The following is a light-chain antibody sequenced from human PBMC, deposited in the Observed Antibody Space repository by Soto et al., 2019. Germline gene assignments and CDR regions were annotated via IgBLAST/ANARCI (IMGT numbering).Light chain of an antibody. CDR3: SLSPV. CDR2: DVS. V-gene: IGLV2-14*01. CDR1: SSDVGGYNY. J-gene: IGLJ1*01. Sequence: QSALTQPASVSGSPGQSITISCTGTSSDVGGYNYVSWYQQHPGKAPKLMIYDVSNRPSGVSNRFSGSKSGNTASLTISGLQAEDEADYYCSLSPVFGTG.